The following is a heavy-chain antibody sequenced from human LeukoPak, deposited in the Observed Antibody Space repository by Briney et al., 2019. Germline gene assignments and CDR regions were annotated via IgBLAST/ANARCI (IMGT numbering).Heavy chain of an antibody. CDR3: AKDSGSGREGIFDY. D-gene: IGHD6-19*01. J-gene: IGHJ4*02. Sequence: GGSLRLSCAASGFTFDDYALHWVRQAPGKGLEWVSGISWNSGSIGYADSVKGRFTISRDNAKNSLYLQMNSLRAEDTALYYCAKDSGSGREGIFDYWGQGTLVTVSS. V-gene: IGHV3-9*01. CDR1: GFTFDDYA. CDR2: ISWNSGSI.